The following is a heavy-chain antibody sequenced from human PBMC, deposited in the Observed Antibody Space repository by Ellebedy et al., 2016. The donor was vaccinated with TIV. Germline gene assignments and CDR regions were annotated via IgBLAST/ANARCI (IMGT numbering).Heavy chain of an antibody. CDR1: GFTFSSYS. D-gene: IGHD1-26*01. Sequence: GGSLRLXCAASGFTFSSYSMPWVRPPPGKGLEWVAVISYDGSNKYYAYSVKGRFTISRDNSKNTLYLQMNSLGAEDTAVYYCARSAGYSGSYYGDYWGQGTLVTVSS. J-gene: IGHJ4*02. CDR2: ISYDGSNK. V-gene: IGHV3-30-3*01. CDR3: ARSAGYSGSYYGDY.